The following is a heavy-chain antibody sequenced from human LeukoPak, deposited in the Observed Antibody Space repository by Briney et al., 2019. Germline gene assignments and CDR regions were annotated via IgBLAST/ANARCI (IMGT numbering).Heavy chain of an antibody. V-gene: IGHV3-23*01. J-gene: IGHJ3*02. D-gene: IGHD6-19*01. CDR3: AKGGIQWLVLCAFDI. CDR1: GFTFSSYA. Sequence: GGSLRLSCAASGFTFSSYAMSWVRQAPGKGLEWVSAISGSGGSTYYADSVKGRFTISRDNSKNALYLQMNSLRAEDTAVYYCAKGGIQWLVLCAFDIWGQGTMVTVSS. CDR2: ISGSGGST.